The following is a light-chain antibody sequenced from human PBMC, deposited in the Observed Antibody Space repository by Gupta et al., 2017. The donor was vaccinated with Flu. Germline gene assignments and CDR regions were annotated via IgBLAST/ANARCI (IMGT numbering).Light chain of an antibody. V-gene: IGKV1-39*01. CDR3: QQSYSNPLT. CDR2: AAS. J-gene: IGKJ3*01. CDR1: QSISSY. Sequence: DIQMTQSPSSLSASVGDRVTITCRASQSISSYLNWYQQKPGKAPKLLIYAASSLQSGVPSRFSGSGSGTDFTLTISRLQPEDFATYYCQQSYSNPLTFGHGTKVDIK.